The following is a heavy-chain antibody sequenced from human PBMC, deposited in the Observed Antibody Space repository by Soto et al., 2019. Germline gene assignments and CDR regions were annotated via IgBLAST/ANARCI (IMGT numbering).Heavy chain of an antibody. V-gene: IGHV1-2*04. CDR2: INPNSGGT. Sequence: ASVKVSCKASGYTFTGYYMHWVRQAPGQGLEWMGWINPNSGGTNYAQKFQGWVTMTRDTSISTAYMELSRLRSDDTAVYYCARGGYYSNFEDEAYYYYGMDVWGQGTTVTVS. CDR1: GYTFTGYY. D-gene: IGHD4-4*01. J-gene: IGHJ6*02. CDR3: ARGGYYSNFEDEAYYYYGMDV.